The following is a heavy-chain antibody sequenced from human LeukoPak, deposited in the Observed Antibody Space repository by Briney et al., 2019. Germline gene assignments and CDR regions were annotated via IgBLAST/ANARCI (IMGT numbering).Heavy chain of an antibody. V-gene: IGHV1-69*13. J-gene: IGHJ4*02. CDR1: GGTFSSYA. CDR2: IIPIFGTA. D-gene: IGHD3-22*01. Sequence: SVKVSCKASGGTFSSYAISWVRQAPGQGLEWMGGIIPIFGTANYAQKFQGRVTITADESTSTAYMELSSLRSEDTAVYYCASGDYSNYYDSSGYYVYWGQGTLVTVSS. CDR3: ASGDYSNYYDSSGYYVY.